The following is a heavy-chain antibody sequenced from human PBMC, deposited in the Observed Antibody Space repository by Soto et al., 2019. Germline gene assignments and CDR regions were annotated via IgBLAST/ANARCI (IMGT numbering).Heavy chain of an antibody. D-gene: IGHD6-6*01. J-gene: IGHJ5*02. CDR1: GDSVSSNDAV. CDR2: TYYRSIWQT. V-gene: IGHV6-1*01. CDR3: ARLVGNSWLDH. Sequence: QVQLQQSGPGLVKPSQTLSLTCAISGDSVSSNDAVWNWIRQSPSRGLEWLGRTYYRSIWQTEXAVSXKXRMTINPDASKNQFSLQLNSVTPEDTAMYYCARLVGNSWLDHWGQGTLVTVSA.